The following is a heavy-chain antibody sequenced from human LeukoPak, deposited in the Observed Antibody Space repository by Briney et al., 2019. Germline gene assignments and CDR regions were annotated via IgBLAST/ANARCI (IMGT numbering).Heavy chain of an antibody. CDR1: GGSISSNSYF. CDR3: ARRAAYNNYYLDY. D-gene: IGHD1-1*01. V-gene: IGHV4-39*01. CDR2: IFYSGTT. J-gene: IGHJ4*02. Sequence: PSETLSLTCTVSGGSISSNSYFWAWIRQPPGKGLEWIGGIFYSGTTYYNPSLKSRVTISVDTSKNQFSLKVASVTAADTAVYYCARRAAYNNYYLDYWGQGILVTVSS.